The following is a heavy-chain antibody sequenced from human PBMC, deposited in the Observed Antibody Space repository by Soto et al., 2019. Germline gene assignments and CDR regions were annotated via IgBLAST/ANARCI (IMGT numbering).Heavy chain of an antibody. CDR2: ISYDGSTK. J-gene: IGHJ4*02. D-gene: IGHD7-27*01. CDR3: ARDGRTGTTWPNGGLDQ. Sequence: QVQLMESGGGVVQPGGSLRLSCAASGFTFRSYAIHWVRQAPGKGLEWVAIISYDGSTKFYTDSVKGRFTISRDNSNNTLYLQMNRLRSDDTAIYYCARDGRTGTTWPNGGLDQWGQGTLVTVSS. CDR1: GFTFRSYA. V-gene: IGHV3-30-3*01.